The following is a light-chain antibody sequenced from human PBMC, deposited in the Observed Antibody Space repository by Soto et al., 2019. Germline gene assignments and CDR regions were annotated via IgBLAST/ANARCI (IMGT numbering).Light chain of an antibody. Sequence: EIVLTQSPGTLSLSPGERATLSCRARQRVSSSYLAWYQQKPGQAPRLLIYGASSRATGIPDRFSGSGSGTDFTLTISRLEPEDFAVYYCQQYGNSPLTFGGGTKVEIK. CDR1: QRVSSSY. J-gene: IGKJ4*01. V-gene: IGKV3-20*01. CDR3: QQYGNSPLT. CDR2: GAS.